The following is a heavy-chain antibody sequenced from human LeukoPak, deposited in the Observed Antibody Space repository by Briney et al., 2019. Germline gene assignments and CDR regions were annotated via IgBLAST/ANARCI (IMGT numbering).Heavy chain of an antibody. CDR3: ARDLFRYSGYDLGSY. J-gene: IGHJ4*02. CDR1: GYTFTGYP. D-gene: IGHD5-12*01. V-gene: IGHV1-2*02. Sequence: ASVKVSCKASGYTFTGYPMHWVRQAPGQGLEWMGWINPNSGGTNYAQKFQGRVTMTRDTSISTAYMELSRLRSDDTAVYYCARDLFRYSGYDLGSYWGQGTLVTVSS. CDR2: INPNSGGT.